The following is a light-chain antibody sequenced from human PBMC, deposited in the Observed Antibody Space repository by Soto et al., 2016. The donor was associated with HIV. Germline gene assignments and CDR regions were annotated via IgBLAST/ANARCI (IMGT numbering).Light chain of an antibody. Sequence: SYELTQPSSVSVSPGQTARITCSGDIVAKKYTRWFQQKPGQVPVLVIYKDGERPSGISERFSGSSSGTTAALTISGAQIEDEADYYCYSAADNIGVFGTGTKVTVL. J-gene: IGLJ1*01. CDR2: KDG. V-gene: IGLV3-27*01. CDR3: YSAADNIGV. CDR1: IVAKKY.